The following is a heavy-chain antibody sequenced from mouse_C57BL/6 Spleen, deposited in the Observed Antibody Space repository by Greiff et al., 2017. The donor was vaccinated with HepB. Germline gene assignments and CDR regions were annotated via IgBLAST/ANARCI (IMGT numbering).Heavy chain of an antibody. D-gene: IGHD1-1*01. CDR1: GYTFTSYW. Sequence: QVQLQQPGAELVRPGSSVKLSCKASGYTFTSYWMDWVKQRPGQGLEWIGNIYPSDSETHYNQKFKDKATLTVDKSSSTAYMQLSSLTSEDSAVYYCAASYYYEGAMDYWGQGTSVTVSS. V-gene: IGHV1-61*01. CDR3: AASYYYEGAMDY. CDR2: IYPSDSET. J-gene: IGHJ4*01.